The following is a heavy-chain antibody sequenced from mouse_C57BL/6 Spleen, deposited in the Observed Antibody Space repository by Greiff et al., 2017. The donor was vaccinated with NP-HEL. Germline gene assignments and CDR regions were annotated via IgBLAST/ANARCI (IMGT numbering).Heavy chain of an antibody. V-gene: IGHV1-82*01. D-gene: IGHD1-1*01. CDR1: GYAFSSSW. CDR2: IYPGDGDT. J-gene: IGHJ3*01. Sequence: QVTLKVSGPELVKPGASVKISCKASGYAFSSSWMNWVKQRPGKGLEWIGRIYPGDGDTNYNGKFKGKATLTADKSSSTAYMQLSSLTSEDSAVYFCARSNYYGSLDWFAYWGQGTLVTVSA. CDR3: ARSNYYGSLDWFAY.